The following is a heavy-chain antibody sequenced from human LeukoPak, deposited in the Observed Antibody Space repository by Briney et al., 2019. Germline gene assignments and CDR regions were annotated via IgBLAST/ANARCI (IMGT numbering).Heavy chain of an antibody. V-gene: IGHV3-30*04. CDR1: GFTSSGYA. J-gene: IGHJ6*02. CDR2: ISFDGSDQ. CDR3: ARLSRSGATYFYYGMDV. Sequence: GGSLRLSCAASGFTSSGYAVHWVRQGPGKGLDWVAVISFDGSDQYYADSVKGRFTISRDNSQNTVSLHMNSLKTEDTAVYFCARLSRSGATYFYYGMDVWGQGTTVIVTS. D-gene: IGHD3-22*01.